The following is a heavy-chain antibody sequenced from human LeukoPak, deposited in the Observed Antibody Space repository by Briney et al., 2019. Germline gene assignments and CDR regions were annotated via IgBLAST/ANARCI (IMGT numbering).Heavy chain of an antibody. V-gene: IGHV3-48*04. Sequence: PGGSLRLSCAASGFTFSSYSMNWVRQAPGKGLEWVSYISSSSNTTYYADSVKGRFTISRDNAKNSLYLQMNSLRAEDTAVYYCARAGDNWGQGTLVTVSS. CDR1: GFTFSSYS. J-gene: IGHJ4*02. CDR3: ARAGDN. D-gene: IGHD2-21*01. CDR2: ISSSSNTT.